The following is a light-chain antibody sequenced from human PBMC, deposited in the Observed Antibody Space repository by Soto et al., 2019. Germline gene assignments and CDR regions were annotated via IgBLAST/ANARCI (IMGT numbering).Light chain of an antibody. V-gene: IGKV3-20*01. J-gene: IGKJ2*01. Sequence: EIVLTQSPGTLSLSPGERATLSCRASQSVSRSYLAWYQQKPGQAPRLLIYGASSRATGIPDRFSGSGSGTDFTLTISRLEPEDLAVYYCQQYGSSLYTFGQGTKLEIK. CDR3: QQYGSSLYT. CDR1: QSVSRSY. CDR2: GAS.